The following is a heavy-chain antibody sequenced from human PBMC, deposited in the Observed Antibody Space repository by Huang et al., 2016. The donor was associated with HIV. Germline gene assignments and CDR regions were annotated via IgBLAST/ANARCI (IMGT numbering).Heavy chain of an antibody. Sequence: QLLLQESGPGLVKPSEALALTCAVSGGSIRSSDYPWGWIRQPPGKGLEWRGSIYYKGSTHYSPSLKRRVTIAVDTSKNLFFLNLTSMTAADTAVYYCARHREGPVAYYSGWGSHLNYMDVWGRGRTVVVSS. J-gene: IGHJ6*03. D-gene: IGHD3-10*01. CDR2: IYYKGST. CDR3: ARHREGPVAYYSGWGSHLNYMDV. CDR1: GGSIRSSDYP. V-gene: IGHV4-39*01.